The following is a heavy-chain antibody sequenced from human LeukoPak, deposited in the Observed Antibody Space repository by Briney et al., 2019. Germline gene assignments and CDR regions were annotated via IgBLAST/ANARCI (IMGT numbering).Heavy chain of an antibody. Sequence: SETLSLTCAVYGGSFSGYYWSWIRQPPGKGLEWIGEINHSGSTNYNPSLKRRVTISVDTSKNQFSLKLSSVTAADTVVYYCARASTMVRGNFDYWGQGTLVTVSS. CDR1: GGSFSGYY. CDR2: INHSGST. J-gene: IGHJ4*02. D-gene: IGHD3-10*01. CDR3: ARASTMVRGNFDY. V-gene: IGHV4-34*01.